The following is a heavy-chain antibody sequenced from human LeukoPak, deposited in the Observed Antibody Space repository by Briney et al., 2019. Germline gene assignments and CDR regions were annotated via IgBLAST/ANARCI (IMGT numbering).Heavy chain of an antibody. Sequence: PSETLSLTCTVSGGSISSYYWSWIRQPAGKGLEWVANIKQDGSEKYYVDSVKGRFTISRDNAKNSLYLQMNSLRAEDTAVYYCAREGLEMATNVHFDYWGQGTLVTVSS. J-gene: IGHJ4*02. V-gene: IGHV3-7*03. CDR1: GGSISSYY. CDR3: AREGLEMATNVHFDY. D-gene: IGHD5-24*01. CDR2: IKQDGSEK.